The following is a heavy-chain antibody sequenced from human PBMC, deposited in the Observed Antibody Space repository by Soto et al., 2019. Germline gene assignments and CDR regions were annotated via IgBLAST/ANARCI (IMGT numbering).Heavy chain of an antibody. D-gene: IGHD3-3*01. CDR1: GGSFISYA. J-gene: IGHJ6*02. CDR3: ARDYDFWSGPSPLMDV. CDR2: IIPIFGTA. Sequence: SVKVSCKASGGSFISYAIIWVRRAPGQGLEWMGGIIPIFGTANYAQKFQCRVTITADESTSTAYMELSSLRSEDTAVYYCARDYDFWSGPSPLMDVWGQGTTVTVSS. V-gene: IGHV1-69*01.